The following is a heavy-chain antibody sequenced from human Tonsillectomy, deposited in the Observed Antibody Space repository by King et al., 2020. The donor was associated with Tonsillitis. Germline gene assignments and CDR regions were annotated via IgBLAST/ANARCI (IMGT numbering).Heavy chain of an antibody. CDR2: IYPGDSDT. J-gene: IGHJ5*02. V-gene: IGHV5-51*01. D-gene: IGHD6-13*01. CDR3: ARLIATGTGCIDP. CDR1: GYSFTNSW. Sequence: VQLVESGAEVKKPGESLKISCQGSGYSFTNSWIGWVRQMPGKGLEWMGIIYPGDSDTRYSPSFQGQVTISADKSISTAYLQWSSLKASDTAMYYCARLIATGTGCIDPWGQGTLVTVSS.